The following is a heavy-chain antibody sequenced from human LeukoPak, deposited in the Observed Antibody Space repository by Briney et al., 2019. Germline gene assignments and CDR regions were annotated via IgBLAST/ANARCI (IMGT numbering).Heavy chain of an antibody. Sequence: SETLSLTCTVSGGSISSSSYYWGWIRQPPGKGLEWIGSIYYSGSTYYNPSLKSRVTISVDTSKNQFSLKLSSVTAADTAVYYCARGFYSSGWYYYYYMDAWGKGTTVTISS. D-gene: IGHD6-19*01. J-gene: IGHJ6*03. CDR1: GGSISSSSYY. V-gene: IGHV4-39*01. CDR2: IYYSGST. CDR3: ARGFYSSGWYYYYYMDA.